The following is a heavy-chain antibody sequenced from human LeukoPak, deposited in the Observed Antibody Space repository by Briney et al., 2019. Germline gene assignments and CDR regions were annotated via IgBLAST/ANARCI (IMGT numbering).Heavy chain of an antibody. CDR1: GGSISSYY. CDR3: ARDGYSSSWYSAKLDY. CDR2: IYTSGST. V-gene: IGHV4-4*07. J-gene: IGHJ4*02. D-gene: IGHD6-13*01. Sequence: SETLSLTCTVSGGSISSYYWSWIRQPAGKGLEWIGRIYTSGSTNHNPSLKSRVTMSVDTSKNQFSLKLSSVTAADTAVYYCARDGYSSSWYSAKLDYWGQGTLVTVSS.